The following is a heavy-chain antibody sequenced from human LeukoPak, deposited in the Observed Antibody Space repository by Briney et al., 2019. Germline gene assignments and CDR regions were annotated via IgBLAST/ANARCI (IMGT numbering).Heavy chain of an antibody. CDR3: ARGLSGYDYHFDY. CDR1: GGSFSGYY. CDR2: INHSGST. D-gene: IGHD5-12*01. J-gene: IGHJ4*02. V-gene: IGHV4-34*01. Sequence: KPSETLSLTCAVYGGSFSGYYWSWIRQPPGKGLEWIGEINHSGSTNYNPSLKSRVTISVDTSKNQFSLKLSSVTAADTAVYYCARGLSGYDYHFDYWGQGTLVTVSS.